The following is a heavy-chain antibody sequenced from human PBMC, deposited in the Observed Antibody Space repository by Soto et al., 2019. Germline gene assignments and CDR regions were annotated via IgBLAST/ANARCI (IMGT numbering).Heavy chain of an antibody. CDR2: IRSKAYGGTT. D-gene: IGHD2-21*02. V-gene: IGHV3-49*04. CDR3: TRVTRYCGGDCYGSLYFDY. CDR1: GFTFGDYA. Sequence: GGSLRLSCTASGFTFGDYAMSWVRQAPGKGLEWVCFIRSKAYGGTTEYAASVKGIFTISRDDSKSIAYLQMNSLKTEDTAVYYCTRVTRYCGGDCYGSLYFDYWGQGT. J-gene: IGHJ4*02.